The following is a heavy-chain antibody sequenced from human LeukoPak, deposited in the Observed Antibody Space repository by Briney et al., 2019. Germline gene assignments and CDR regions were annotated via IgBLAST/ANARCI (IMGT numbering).Heavy chain of an antibody. D-gene: IGHD2-8*01. J-gene: IGHJ5*02. V-gene: IGHV4-34*01. Sequence: SETLSLTCAVHGGSFSGYYWSWIRQPPGKGLEWIGEINHSGSTNYNPFLKSRVTISVDTSKNQFSLKLGSVTAADTAVYYCARARGVCYTHWLDPWGQGTLVTVSS. CDR3: ARARGVCYTHWLDP. CDR1: GGSFSGYY. CDR2: INHSGST.